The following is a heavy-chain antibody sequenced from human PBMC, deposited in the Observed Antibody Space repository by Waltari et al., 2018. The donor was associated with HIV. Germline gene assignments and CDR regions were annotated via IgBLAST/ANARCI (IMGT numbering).Heavy chain of an antibody. J-gene: IGHJ4*02. CDR1: GGSISSYY. D-gene: IGHD2-21*02. CDR3: ARGEKYCGGDCYFNY. CDR2: IYTSGST. V-gene: IGHV4-4*07. Sequence: QVQLQESGPGLVKPSETLSLTCTVSGGSISSYYWSWNRQTAGKGLEWIGRIYTSGSTNYNPSLKSRVTMSVDTSKNQFSLKLSSVTAADTAVYYCARGEKYCGGDCYFNYWGQGTLVTVSS.